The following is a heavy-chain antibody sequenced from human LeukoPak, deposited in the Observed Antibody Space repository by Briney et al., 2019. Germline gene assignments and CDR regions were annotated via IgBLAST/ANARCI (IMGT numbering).Heavy chain of an antibody. Sequence: SETLSLTCTVSGASISSSFRTWIRQSPGKGLEWLGYIYYTGNTNLNPSLKSRLTISLDTSKNQFSLRLSSVTAADTAIYYCARRMTVSATNWFDPWGQGTLLTVSS. J-gene: IGHJ5*02. CDR3: ARRMTVSATNWFDP. V-gene: IGHV4-59*01. CDR2: IYYTGNT. CDR1: GASISSSF. D-gene: IGHD5/OR15-5a*01.